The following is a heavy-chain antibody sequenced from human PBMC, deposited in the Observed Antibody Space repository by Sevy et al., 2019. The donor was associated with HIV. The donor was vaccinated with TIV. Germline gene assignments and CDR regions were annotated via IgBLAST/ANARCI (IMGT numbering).Heavy chain of an antibody. J-gene: IGHJ4*02. CDR1: GYTRTELS. CDR2: FDLEDGET. Sequence: ASVKVSCKVSGYTRTELSMHWVRQAPGKGLEWMGVFDLEDGETIYAQKFQGRVTMTEDTSTDTAYMELSSLRSEDTAVYYCASGGKSSSWYPDYWGQGTLVTVSS. V-gene: IGHV1-24*01. D-gene: IGHD6-13*01. CDR3: ASGGKSSSWYPDY.